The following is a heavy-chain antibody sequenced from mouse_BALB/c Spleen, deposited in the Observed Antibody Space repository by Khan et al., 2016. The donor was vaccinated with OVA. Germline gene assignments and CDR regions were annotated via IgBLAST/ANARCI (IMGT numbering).Heavy chain of an antibody. CDR1: GYSITSDYA. CDR3: TRGRAY. J-gene: IGHJ3*01. CDR2: ITYSGST. Sequence: EVQLQESGPGLVKPSQSLSLTCTVTGYSITSDYAWNWIRQFPGNKLEWMGYITYSGSTSYTPSLKSRFSITRDTSKNQFFLHLNSVTTEDTATYYGTRGRAYWGQGTLVTVSA. V-gene: IGHV3-2*02. D-gene: IGHD3-3*01.